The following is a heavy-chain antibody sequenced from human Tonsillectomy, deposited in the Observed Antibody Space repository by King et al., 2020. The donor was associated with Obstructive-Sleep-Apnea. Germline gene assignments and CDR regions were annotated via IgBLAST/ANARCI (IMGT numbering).Heavy chain of an antibody. CDR2: IRYDGTNE. Sequence: VQLVESGGGVVQPGRSLRLSCAASGFTFSNHGMHWVRQAPGKGLEWVAFIRYDGTNEYYADSVVGRFTISRDNSKNTLYLQMISLRPEDTAVYYCAGDIRRQPATMPGYYYGMDVWGQGTTVTVSS. D-gene: IGHD2-2*01. V-gene: IGHV3-30*02. CDR1: GFTFSNHG. CDR3: AGDIRRQPATMPGYYYGMDV. J-gene: IGHJ6*02.